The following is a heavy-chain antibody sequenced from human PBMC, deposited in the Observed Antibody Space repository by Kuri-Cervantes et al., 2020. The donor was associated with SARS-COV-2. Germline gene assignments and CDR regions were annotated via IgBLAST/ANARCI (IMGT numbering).Heavy chain of an antibody. D-gene: IGHD5-24*01. Sequence: SVKVSCKASGGTFSSYAISWVRQAPGQGLEWMGGIIPIFGTANYAQKFQGRVTITADESTSTAYMELSSLRSEDTAVYYCARVLFEMATSYYYYYGMDVWGQGTTVTVSS. J-gene: IGHJ6*02. CDR3: ARVLFEMATSYYYYYGMDV. CDR2: IIPIFGTA. V-gene: IGHV1-69*13. CDR1: GGTFSSYA.